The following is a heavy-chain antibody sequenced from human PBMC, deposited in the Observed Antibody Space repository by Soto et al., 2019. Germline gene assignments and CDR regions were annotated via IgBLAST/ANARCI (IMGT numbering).Heavy chain of an antibody. Sequence: QVQLVQSGAEVKKPGASVKVSCKASGYTFTGYYMHWVRQAPGQGLEWMGWINPNSGGTNYPQKFQGCVTMPRHTSISTAYMELSRLRSDDTAVYYCARVKHYYGKPDYWGQGTLVTVSS. V-gene: IGHV1-2*04. CDR3: ARVKHYYGKPDY. CDR2: INPNSGGT. CDR1: GYTFTGYY. D-gene: IGHD1-26*01. J-gene: IGHJ4*02.